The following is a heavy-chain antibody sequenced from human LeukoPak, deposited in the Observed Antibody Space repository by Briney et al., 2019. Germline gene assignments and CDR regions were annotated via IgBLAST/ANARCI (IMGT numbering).Heavy chain of an antibody. Sequence: SETLSLTCTVSGGSISSYYWSWIRQPPGKGLEWIGYIYYSGSTNYNPSLKSRVTISVDTSKNQFSLKLSSVTAADTAVYYCARGRNGPGYSSSWYYFDYWGQGTLVTVSS. CDR1: GGSISSYY. D-gene: IGHD6-13*01. V-gene: IGHV4-59*01. CDR3: ARGRNGPGYSSSWYYFDY. CDR2: IYYSGST. J-gene: IGHJ4*02.